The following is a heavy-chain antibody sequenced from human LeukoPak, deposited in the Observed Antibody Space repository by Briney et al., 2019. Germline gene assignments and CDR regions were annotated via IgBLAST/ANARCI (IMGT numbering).Heavy chain of an antibody. CDR1: GFIFTTYW. CDR2: IKQDGSEK. V-gene: IGHV3-7*01. D-gene: IGHD4-17*01. J-gene: IGHJ4*02. Sequence: GGSLRLSCDASGFIFTTYWMTWVRQPPGKGLEWVATIKQDGSEKYYMDSMKGRFIISRDNAKNSLHLHMNSLRAEDTAVYYCARVGATSYGDYDYWGQGTLVTVSS. CDR3: ARVGATSYGDYDY.